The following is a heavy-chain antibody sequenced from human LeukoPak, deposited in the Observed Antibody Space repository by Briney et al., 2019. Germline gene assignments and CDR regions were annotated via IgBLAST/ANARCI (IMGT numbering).Heavy chain of an antibody. CDR2: ISYDGSNK. D-gene: IGHD3-22*01. Sequence: PGRSLRLSCAASGFTFSSYAMHWVRQAPGKGLEWVAVISYDGSNKYYADSVKGRFTISRDNSKNTLYLQMNSLRAEDTAVYYCAKETYYYDSRWGPFDYWGQGTLVTVSS. CDR1: GFTFSSYA. J-gene: IGHJ4*02. V-gene: IGHV3-30*04. CDR3: AKETYYYDSRWGPFDY.